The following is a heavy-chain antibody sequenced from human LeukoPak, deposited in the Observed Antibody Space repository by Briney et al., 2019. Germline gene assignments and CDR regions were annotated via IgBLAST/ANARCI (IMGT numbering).Heavy chain of an antibody. D-gene: IGHD3-3*01. CDR1: GFTFSSYW. Sequence: PGGSLRLSCAASGFTFSSYWMSWVRQAPGKGLDWVSGISGSGGSTYYADSVKGRFTISRDNSKNTLYLQMNSLRAEDTAVYYCAKAPLITIFGVDPTGWGQGTLVTVSS. CDR2: ISGSGGST. V-gene: IGHV3-23*01. J-gene: IGHJ4*02. CDR3: AKAPLITIFGVDPTG.